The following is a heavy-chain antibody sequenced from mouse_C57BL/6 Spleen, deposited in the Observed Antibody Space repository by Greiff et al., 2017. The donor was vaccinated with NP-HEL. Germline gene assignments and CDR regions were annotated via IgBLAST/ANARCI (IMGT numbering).Heavy chain of an antibody. CDR1: GYTFTSYW. CDR3: ANTTVPHWYFDV. D-gene: IGHD1-1*01. CDR2: IDPNSGGT. V-gene: IGHV1-72*01. Sequence: QVQLKESGAELVKPGASVKLSCKASGYTFTSYWMHWVKQRPGRGLEWIGRIDPNSGGTKYNEKFKSKATLTVDKPSSTAYMQLSSLTSEDSAVYYCANTTVPHWYFDVWGTGTTVTVSS. J-gene: IGHJ1*03.